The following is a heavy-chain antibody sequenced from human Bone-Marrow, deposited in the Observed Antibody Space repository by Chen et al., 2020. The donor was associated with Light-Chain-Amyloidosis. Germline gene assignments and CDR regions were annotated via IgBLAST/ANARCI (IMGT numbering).Heavy chain of an antibody. CDR2: IRYDGSNK. CDR3: AKENNEWLYFFDY. J-gene: IGHJ4*02. Sequence: QVQLVESGGGVVQTGGSLSLSGAASGFTCRRHGMHWVRQAPGKGREWVAFIRYDGSNKYYADSVKGRFTISRDNSKNTLYLQMNSLRAEDTAVYYCAKENNEWLYFFDYWGQGTLVTVSS. D-gene: IGHD3-3*01. CDR1: GFTCRRHG. V-gene: IGHV3-30*02.